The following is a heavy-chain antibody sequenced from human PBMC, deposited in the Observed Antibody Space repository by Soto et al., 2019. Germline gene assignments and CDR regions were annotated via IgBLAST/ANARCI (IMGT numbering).Heavy chain of an antibody. CDR1: GFTVTNHY. J-gene: IGHJ4*02. Sequence: EVPVVDSGGALVQPGGSLRLSCAASGFTVTNHYIIWVRQAPGKGLEWVSVIYSGGATYYADSVKGRFTISRHNAKNTVFLQMNSLRSGDTAVYYCAARVVAATGFDFWGQGTLVTVSS. CDR2: IYSGGAT. V-gene: IGHV3-53*04. D-gene: IGHD2-15*01. CDR3: AARVVAATGFDF.